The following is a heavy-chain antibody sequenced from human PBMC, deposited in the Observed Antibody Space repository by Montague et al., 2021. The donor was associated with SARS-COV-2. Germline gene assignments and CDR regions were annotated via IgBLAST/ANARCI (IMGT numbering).Heavy chain of an antibody. D-gene: IGHD3-22*01. J-gene: IGHJ3*01. CDR1: GGSIRSTTFY. CDR3: ARLKRYFDSSGSPSAFDF. CDR2: IYYTGNT. V-gene: IGHV4-39*02. Sequence: SETLSLTCTVSGGSIRSTTFYWGWIRQSPGKGLEWIGSIYYTGNTYYNPSLKSRVTISVVTSKNHFTLKLSSVIAAETAVYYCARLKRYFDSSGSPSAFDFWGQGTKVTVSS.